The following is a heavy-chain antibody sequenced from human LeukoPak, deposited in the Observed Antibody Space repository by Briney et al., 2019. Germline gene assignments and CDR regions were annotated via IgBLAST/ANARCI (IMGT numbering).Heavy chain of an antibody. D-gene: IGHD5-18*01. V-gene: IGHV3-21*04. CDR2: ISSSSSYI. J-gene: IGHJ4*02. Sequence: KPGGSLRLSCAASGFTFSSYSMNWVRQAPGKGLEWVSSISSSSSYIYYADSVKGRFTISRDNSKNTLYLQMNSLRAEDTAVYYCAKTRGYSYGYYLDYWGQGTLVTVSS. CDR1: GFTFSSYS. CDR3: AKTRGYSYGYYLDY.